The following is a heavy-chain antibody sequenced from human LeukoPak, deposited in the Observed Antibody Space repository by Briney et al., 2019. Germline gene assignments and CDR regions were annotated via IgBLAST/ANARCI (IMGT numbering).Heavy chain of an antibody. V-gene: IGHV1-18*01. Sequence: PGASVKVSCKASGYIFTSYGISWVRQAPGQGLEWMGWISAYNGNTNYAQKLQGRVTMTTDTSTSTAYMELRSLRSDDTAVYYCARAGGGVLVLRYFDWSTEYDYWGQGTVVTVSS. CDR3: ARAGGGVLVLRYFDWSTEYDY. CDR1: GYIFTSYG. CDR2: ISAYNGNT. J-gene: IGHJ4*02. D-gene: IGHD3-9*01.